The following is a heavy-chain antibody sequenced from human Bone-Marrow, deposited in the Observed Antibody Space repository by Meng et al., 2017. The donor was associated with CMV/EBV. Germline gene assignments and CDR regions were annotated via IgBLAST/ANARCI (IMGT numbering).Heavy chain of an antibody. D-gene: IGHD3-3*01. CDR3: AKGGINYDSFPRAGLMDV. J-gene: IGHJ6*02. V-gene: IGHV3-23*01. CDR1: GFIFSTYV. CDR2: ISGGGETT. Sequence: GGSLRLSCAGSGFIFSTYVMSWVRQAPRKGLEWLSVISGGGETTYYEASVKGRFTISRDNSKNTVYLQMNSLRAEDTAIYYCAKGGINYDSFPRAGLMDVWGQGTTVTVSS.